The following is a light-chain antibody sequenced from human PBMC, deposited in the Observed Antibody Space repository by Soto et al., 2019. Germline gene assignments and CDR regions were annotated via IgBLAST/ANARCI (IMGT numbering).Light chain of an antibody. CDR1: SSNIGAGYD. CDR3: QSYDSSLSVV. V-gene: IGLV1-40*01. CDR2: GNN. J-gene: IGLJ2*01. Sequence: QSVLTQPPSVSGAPGQRVTISCTGSSSNIGAGYDVHWYQQLPGTAPKLLIFGNNNRPSGVPDRFSGSKSGTSASLAITGLQGEDEADYYWQSYDSSLSVVFGGGTKLTVL.